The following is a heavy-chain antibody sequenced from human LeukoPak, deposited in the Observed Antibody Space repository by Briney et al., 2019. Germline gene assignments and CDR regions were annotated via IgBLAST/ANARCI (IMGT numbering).Heavy chain of an antibody. CDR2: ISWNSGSI. V-gene: IGHV3-9*03. CDR3: AKDLSSGWYYSAFDI. D-gene: IGHD6-19*01. CDR1: GFTFDDYA. Sequence: GGSLRLSCAASGFTFDDYAMHWLRQAPGKGLEWVSGISWNSGSIGYADSVKGRFTISRDNAKNSLYLQMNSLRAEDMALYYCAKDLSSGWYYSAFDIWGEGTMVTVSS. J-gene: IGHJ3*02.